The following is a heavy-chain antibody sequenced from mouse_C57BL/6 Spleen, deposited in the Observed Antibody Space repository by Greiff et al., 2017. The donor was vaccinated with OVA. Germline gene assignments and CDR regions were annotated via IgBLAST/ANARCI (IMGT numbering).Heavy chain of an antibody. CDR3: ARSYGNYVAMDY. D-gene: IGHD2-1*01. CDR1: GYTFTDYY. CDR2: IYPGSGNT. Sequence: LVESGAELVRPGASVKLSCKASGYTFTDYYINWVKQRPGQGLEWIARIYPGSGNTYYNEKFKGKATLTAEKSSSTAYMQLSSLTSEDSAVYFCARSYGNYVAMDYWGQGTSVTVSS. J-gene: IGHJ4*01. V-gene: IGHV1-76*01.